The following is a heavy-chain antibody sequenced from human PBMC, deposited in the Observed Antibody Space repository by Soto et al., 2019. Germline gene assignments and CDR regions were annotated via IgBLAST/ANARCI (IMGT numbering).Heavy chain of an antibody. CDR1: GYTFTDSY. V-gene: IGHV1-2*02. CDR3: ARRLGEEKALDP. D-gene: IGHD3-10*01. CDR2: LNPKSGGT. Sequence: ASVKVSCKASGYTFTDSYIHWVRQAPGQGLEWMGWLNPKSGGTNSAQKFQGRATMTRDTSISAAYMELYRLTSDDTAVYYCARRLGEEKALDPWGQGTLVTVSS. J-gene: IGHJ5*02.